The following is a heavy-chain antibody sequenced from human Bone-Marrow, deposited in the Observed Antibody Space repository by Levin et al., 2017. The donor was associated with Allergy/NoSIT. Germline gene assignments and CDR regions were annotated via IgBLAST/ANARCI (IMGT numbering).Heavy chain of an antibody. J-gene: IGHJ4*02. CDR2: IYYSGST. D-gene: IGHD3-10*01. CDR3: ARGGYGSGSYYTNSGAPYSFDY. V-gene: IGHV4-30-4*01. CDR1: GGSISSGDYY. Sequence: SETLSLTCTVSGGSISSGDYYWSWIRQPPGKGLEWIGYIYYSGSTYYNPSLKSRVTISVDTSKNQFSLKLSSVTAADTAVYYCARGGYGSGSYYTNSGAPYSFDYWGQGTLVTVSS.